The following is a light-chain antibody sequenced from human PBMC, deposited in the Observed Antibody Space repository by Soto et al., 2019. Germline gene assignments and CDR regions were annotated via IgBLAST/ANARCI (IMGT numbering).Light chain of an antibody. CDR2: GAS. J-gene: IGKJ1*01. CDR1: QSVSSN. Sequence: EIVMTQSPATLSVSPGERATLSCRASQSVSSNLAWYQQKPGQAPRLLIYGASTRATGIPARFRGSGSGREFTLTISSLQSEDFAVYYCHQYNNWPSWTFGQGTKVDIK. V-gene: IGKV3-15*01. CDR3: HQYNNWPSWT.